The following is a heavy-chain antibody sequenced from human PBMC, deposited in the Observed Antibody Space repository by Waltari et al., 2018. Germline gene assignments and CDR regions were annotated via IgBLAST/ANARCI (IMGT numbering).Heavy chain of an antibody. J-gene: IGHJ4*02. CDR3: ARDPAYHCSSTSCYNTPFDY. V-gene: IGHV3-7*01. Sequence: EVQLVESGGGLVQPGGSLRLSCAASGFTFSSYWMSWVRQAPGKGLEWVANIKQDGSEKYYVDSVNGRFTISRDNAKNSLYLQMNSLRAEDTAVYYCARDPAYHCSSTSCYNTPFDYWGQGTLVTVSS. CDR2: IKQDGSEK. D-gene: IGHD2-2*02. CDR1: GFTFSSYW.